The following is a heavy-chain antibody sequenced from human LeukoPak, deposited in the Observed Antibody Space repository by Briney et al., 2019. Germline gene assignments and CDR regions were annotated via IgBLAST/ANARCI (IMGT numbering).Heavy chain of an antibody. CDR2: ILYSGTT. CDR1: GGSISSYY. D-gene: IGHD5-24*01. Sequence: SETLSLTCTVSGGSISSYYWRWIRQPPGKGLEWMGYILYSGTTNYNPSLQSRVTISVDTSKSQFSLKLSSVTAADTAVYYCARHNKVEPTFDYWGQGTLVTVSS. V-gene: IGHV4-59*08. CDR3: ARHNKVEPTFDY. J-gene: IGHJ4*02.